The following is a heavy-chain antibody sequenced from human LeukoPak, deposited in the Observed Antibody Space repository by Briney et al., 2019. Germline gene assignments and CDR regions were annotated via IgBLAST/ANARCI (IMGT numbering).Heavy chain of an antibody. V-gene: IGHV3-7*01. Sequence: GGSLRLSCAASGFTFSNYWMSWVRQAPGKGLEWVANIKQDGSEKYYVDSMKGRFTISRDNAKNALYLQMNSLRAEDTAVYYCARRGSGDHFDYWGQGTLVTVSS. J-gene: IGHJ4*02. CDR2: IKQDGSEK. CDR1: GFTFSNYW. CDR3: ARRGSGDHFDY. D-gene: IGHD4-17*01.